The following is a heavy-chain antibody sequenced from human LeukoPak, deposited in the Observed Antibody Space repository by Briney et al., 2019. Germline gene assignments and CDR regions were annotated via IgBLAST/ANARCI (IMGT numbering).Heavy chain of an antibody. CDR2: IYHTGTT. V-gene: IGHV4-38-2*02. D-gene: IGHD6-6*01. Sequence: SETLSLTCTVSGYSISSGYYWGWIRQPPGKGLEWIGNIYHTGTTYYNPPLKSRVTMSVDTSKNQFSLKLSSVTAADTAVYYCVRYSASYYYFEYWGQGTLVTVSS. CDR3: VRYSASYYYFEY. J-gene: IGHJ4*02. CDR1: GYSISSGYY.